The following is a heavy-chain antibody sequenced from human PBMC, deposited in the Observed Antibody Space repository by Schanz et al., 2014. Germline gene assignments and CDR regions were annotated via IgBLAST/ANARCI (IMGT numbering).Heavy chain of an antibody. CDR3: AKGRFGELSAFDI. CDR1: GFTFSSYA. Sequence: EVQLLESGGGLVQPGGSLRLSCAASGFTFSSYAMSWVRQAPGKGLEWVTAISGSGGSTYYADSVKGRFTISRDNSKNTLYLQMNSLRAEDTAVYYCAKGRFGELSAFDICGQGTMVTVSS. V-gene: IGHV3-23*01. CDR2: ISGSGGST. D-gene: IGHD3-10*01. J-gene: IGHJ3*02.